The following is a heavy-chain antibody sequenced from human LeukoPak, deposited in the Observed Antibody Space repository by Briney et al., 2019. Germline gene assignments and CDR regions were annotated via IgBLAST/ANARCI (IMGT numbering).Heavy chain of an antibody. V-gene: IGHV3-33*01. CDR3: ARGRSDYYYYMDV. CDR2: IWYDGSNK. Sequence: GGSLTLSCAASGFTFSSYGMHWVRQAPGKGLEWVAVIWYDGSNKYYADSVKSRFTISRDNSKNTLYLQMNSLRTEDTAVYYCARGRSDYYYYMDVWGEGTTVTVSS. J-gene: IGHJ6*03. CDR1: GFTFSSYG. D-gene: IGHD3-3*01.